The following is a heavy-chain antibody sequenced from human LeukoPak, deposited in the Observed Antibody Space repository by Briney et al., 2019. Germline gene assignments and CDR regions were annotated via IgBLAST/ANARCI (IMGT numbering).Heavy chain of an antibody. J-gene: IGHJ3*02. CDR3: AKALGVWSGYYQWDDAFDI. CDR1: KFTFNNYA. V-gene: IGHV3-23*01. Sequence: GGSLRLSCAASKFTFNNYAMNWVRQAPGKGLEWVSAISGSGGNTYYADSVKGRFTISRDNSKNTLYLQMNSLRAEDTAVYYCAKALGVWSGYYQWDDAFDIWGQGTMVTVSS. CDR2: ISGSGGNT. D-gene: IGHD3-3*01.